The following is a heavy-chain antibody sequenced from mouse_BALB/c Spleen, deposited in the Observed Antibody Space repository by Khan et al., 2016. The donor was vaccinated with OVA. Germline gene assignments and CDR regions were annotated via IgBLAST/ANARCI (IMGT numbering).Heavy chain of an antibody. CDR3: ARDRIDY. J-gene: IGHJ2*01. V-gene: IGHV1-7*01. CDR2: INPTSGYT. CDR1: GYTFTTYW. Sequence: VQLQESGAELAKPGASVNMSCKASGYTFTTYWMHWVKQRPGQGLEWIGYINPTSGYTDYNQKFKDKATLTADKSSSTAYMQLSSLTSDDSAVYYCARDRIDYWGQGTTLTVSS.